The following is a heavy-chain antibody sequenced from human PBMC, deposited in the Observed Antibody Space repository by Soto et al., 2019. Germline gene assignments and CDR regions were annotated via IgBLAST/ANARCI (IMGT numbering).Heavy chain of an antibody. D-gene: IGHD3-10*01. Sequence: QVQLVESGGGVVQPGMSLRLSCAASGFTFSSHSIQWVRQAPGKGLEWVAVISYDGNIKYYADSVRGRFTISRDNSKNTLCLQMNSLRPEDTAVYYCAREWSTSGDLDYWGQGTLVIVSS. V-gene: IGHV3-30-3*01. CDR1: GFTFSSHS. CDR3: AREWSTSGDLDY. CDR2: ISYDGNIK. J-gene: IGHJ4*02.